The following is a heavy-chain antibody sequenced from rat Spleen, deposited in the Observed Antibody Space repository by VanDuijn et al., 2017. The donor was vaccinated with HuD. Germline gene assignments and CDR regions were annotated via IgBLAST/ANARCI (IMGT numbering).Heavy chain of an antibody. CDR1: GFTFSDFG. J-gene: IGHJ1*01. CDR2: ISSGSGTI. D-gene: IGHD4-4*01. Sequence: EVQLVESGGGLVQPGRSLKLSCVASGFTFSDFGMNWIRQAPGKGLEWVAYISSGSGTIYYADTVKGRFTISRDNAENTLYLQMDSLTSGDTATYFCARRGFLSDWYFDFWGPGTMVTVSS. CDR3: ARRGFLSDWYFDF. V-gene: IGHV5-34*01.